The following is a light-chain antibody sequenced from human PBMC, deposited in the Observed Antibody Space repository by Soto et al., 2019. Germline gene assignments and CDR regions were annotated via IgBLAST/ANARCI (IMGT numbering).Light chain of an antibody. CDR2: AAS. CDR1: QDIGND. Sequence: IQMTQSPSSLSASVGDRVTITCRASQDIGNDLGWYQQKPGKAPKLLIYAASTLQSGVPSRFSGSGSGTEFTLTISSLQPEDFATYYCQQLNSYPSITFGQGTRLEIK. V-gene: IGKV1-17*01. J-gene: IGKJ5*01. CDR3: QQLNSYPSIT.